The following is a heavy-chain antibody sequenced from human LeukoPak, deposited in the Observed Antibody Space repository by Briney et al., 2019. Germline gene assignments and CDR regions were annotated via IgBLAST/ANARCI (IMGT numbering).Heavy chain of an antibody. Sequence: HSGRSLRLSCAASGFTFSSYAMSWVRQAPGKGLEWVSAISGSDGSTYYADSVKGRFTISRDNSKNTLYLQMNSLRAEDTAVYYCAKWAHPDIVVVPAAITLYYYYYMDVWGKGTTVTVSS. J-gene: IGHJ6*03. CDR3: AKWAHPDIVVVPAAITLYYYYYMDV. CDR1: GFTFSSYA. D-gene: IGHD2-2*01. CDR2: ISGSDGST. V-gene: IGHV3-23*01.